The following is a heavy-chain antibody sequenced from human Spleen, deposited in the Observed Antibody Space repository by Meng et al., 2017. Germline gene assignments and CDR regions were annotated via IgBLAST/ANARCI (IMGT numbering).Heavy chain of an antibody. CDR2: IYHGGDT. CDR3: ASWIYSCGWQ. Sequence: QRQLPESCPGLVKSPQTLSLTCTVSGGSISSGGSKWNWIRQTPGKGLEWIGEIYHGGDTNYNPSLKSRVTIAIDKSKNQFSLKLSSVTAADTAVYYCASWIYSCGWQWGQGALVTVSS. D-gene: IGHD6-19*01. CDR1: GGSISSGGSK. V-gene: IGHV4/OR15-8*02. J-gene: IGHJ4*02.